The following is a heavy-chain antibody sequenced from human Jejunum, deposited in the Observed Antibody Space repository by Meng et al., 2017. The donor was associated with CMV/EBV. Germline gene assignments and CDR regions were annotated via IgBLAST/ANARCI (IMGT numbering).Heavy chain of an antibody. CDR2: ISVSGGST. CDR3: AKGIYYYDSSGYRLFDY. CDR1: FSSYA. V-gene: IGHV3-23*01. J-gene: IGHJ4*01. Sequence: FSSYAMNWVSQAPGKGLEWVSGISVSGGSTYYADSVKGRFSMSRDNSKKTVYLQMNSLRAEDTALYYCAKGIYYYDSSGYRLFDYWGQGTLVTVSS. D-gene: IGHD3-22*01.